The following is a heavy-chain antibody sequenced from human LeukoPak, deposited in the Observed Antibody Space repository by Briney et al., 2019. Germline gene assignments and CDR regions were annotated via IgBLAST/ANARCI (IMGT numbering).Heavy chain of an antibody. CDR2: ISSSSSTI. J-gene: IGHJ4*02. Sequence: PGGSLRLSCAASGFTFSGYSMNWVRQAPGKGLEWVSYISSSSSTIYYADSVKGRFTISRDNAKNSLYLQMNSLRAEDTAVYYCARAGWYYYDSSGYCDYWGQGTLVTVSS. CDR3: ARAGWYYYDSSGYCDY. CDR1: GFTFSGYS. D-gene: IGHD3-22*01. V-gene: IGHV3-48*01.